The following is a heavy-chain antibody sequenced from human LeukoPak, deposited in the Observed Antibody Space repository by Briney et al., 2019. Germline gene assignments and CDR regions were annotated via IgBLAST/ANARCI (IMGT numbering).Heavy chain of an antibody. CDR1: GFSFSSYE. CDR2: ISTSGFTI. V-gene: IGHV3-48*03. J-gene: IGHJ4*02. D-gene: IGHD1-1*01. CDR3: ARQSSIWNDGTNTDFNY. Sequence: GGSLRLSCVASGFSFSSYEMNWVRQAPGKGLEWISYISTSGFTIYYADSVEGRFTISRDNAKNSLSLQMNSLRAEDTAVYYCARQSSIWNDGTNTDFNYWGQGTLVTVSS.